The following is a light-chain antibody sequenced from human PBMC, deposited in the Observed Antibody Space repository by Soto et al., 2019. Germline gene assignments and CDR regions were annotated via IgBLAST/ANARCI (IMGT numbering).Light chain of an antibody. Sequence: DSHLTHSPSSMYASVGDRVTITGRASQSISSYLNWYQQKPGKATKLLIYAAYSLQSGVTSRFSGSGSGTDFTLTTSSLQPEDLATYYCQQSYSTPRITSGQRNRLEIK. V-gene: IGKV1-39*01. CDR2: AAY. J-gene: IGKJ5*01. CDR1: QSISSY. CDR3: QQSYSTPRIT.